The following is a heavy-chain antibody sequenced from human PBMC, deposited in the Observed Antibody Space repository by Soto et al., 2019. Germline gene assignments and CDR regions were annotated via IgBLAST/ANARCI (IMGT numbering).Heavy chain of an antibody. J-gene: IGHJ4*02. D-gene: IGHD3-9*01. CDR2: INAGNGNT. CDR1: GYTFTSYA. Sequence: ASVKVSCKASGYTFTSYAMHWVRQAPGQRLEWMGWINAGNGNTKYSQKFQGRVTITRDTSASTAYMEPSSLRSDDTAVYYCAREYDILTGYPDYFDYWGQGTLVTVSS. CDR3: AREYDILTGYPDYFDY. V-gene: IGHV1-3*01.